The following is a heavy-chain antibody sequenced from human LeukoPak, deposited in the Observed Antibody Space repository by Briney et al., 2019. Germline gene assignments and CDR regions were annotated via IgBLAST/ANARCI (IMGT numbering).Heavy chain of an antibody. D-gene: IGHD2-2*01. CDR1: GLTVSSNF. Sequence: GGSLRLSCAASGLTVSSNFMTWVRQAPGKGLEWVSAIYSGGSTGYADPLRGRFTISRDNAKNSLYLQMDSLRAEDTALYYCARAPITSPFYFDYWGQGTLVTVSS. J-gene: IGHJ4*02. CDR2: IYSGGST. CDR3: ARAPITSPFYFDY. V-gene: IGHV3-53*01.